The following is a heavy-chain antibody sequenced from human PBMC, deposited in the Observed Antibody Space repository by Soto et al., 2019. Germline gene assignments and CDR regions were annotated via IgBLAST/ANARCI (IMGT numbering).Heavy chain of an antibody. CDR1: GFTFSSYG. D-gene: IGHD6-19*01. J-gene: IGHJ3*02. CDR3: AKTLLSGWSPNDAFDI. CDR2: ISYDGSNK. Sequence: QVQLLESGGGVVQPGRSLRLSCAASGFTFSSYGMHWVRQAPGKGLEWVAVISYDGSNKYYADSVKGRFTISRDNSKNTLYMQMNSLRAEDTAVYYCAKTLLSGWSPNDAFDIWGQGTMVTVSS. V-gene: IGHV3-30*18.